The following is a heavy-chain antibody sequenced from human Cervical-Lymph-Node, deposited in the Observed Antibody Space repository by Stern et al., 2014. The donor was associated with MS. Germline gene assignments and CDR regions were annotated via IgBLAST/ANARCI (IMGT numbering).Heavy chain of an antibody. D-gene: IGHD5-18*01. J-gene: IGHJ4*02. Sequence: QITLKESGPTLVKPTQTLTMTCTFSGFSLSTSGVAVGRIRQPPGKALEWLALIYWDDDKHYSPSLKSSLTITKDTSKNQVVLTMTNVDPVDTATYYCAHRRGYSYGYYDYWGQGTLVTVSS. CDR2: IYWDDDK. V-gene: IGHV2-5*02. CDR3: AHRRGYSYGYYDY. CDR1: GFSLSTSGVA.